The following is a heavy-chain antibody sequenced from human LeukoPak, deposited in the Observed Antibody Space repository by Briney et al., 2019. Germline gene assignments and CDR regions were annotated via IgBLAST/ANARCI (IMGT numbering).Heavy chain of an antibody. CDR1: GFTFSSYE. D-gene: IGHD3-22*01. Sequence: PGGSLRLSCAASGFTFSSYEMNWVRQAPGKGLEWVSYISSSGSTIYYADSVKGRFTISRDNAKNSLYLQMSSLRAEDTAVYYCAREIKSFGYYDSSGYYRGSAFDIWGQGTMVTVSS. J-gene: IGHJ3*02. V-gene: IGHV3-48*03. CDR3: AREIKSFGYYDSSGYYRGSAFDI. CDR2: ISSSGSTI.